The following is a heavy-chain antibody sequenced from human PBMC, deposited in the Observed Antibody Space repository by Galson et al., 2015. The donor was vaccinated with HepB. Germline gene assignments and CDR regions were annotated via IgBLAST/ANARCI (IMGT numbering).Heavy chain of an antibody. Sequence: SLRLSCAASGFTFSSYWMSWVRQAPGKGLEWVANIKQDGSEKYYVDSVKGRFTISRDNAKNSLYLQMNSLRAEDTAVYYCAKDGEGEDSSVWYYWGQGTLVTVSS. CDR1: GFTFSSYW. V-gene: IGHV3-7*03. CDR3: AKDGEGEDSSVWYY. CDR2: IKQDGSEK. J-gene: IGHJ4*02. D-gene: IGHD6-19*01.